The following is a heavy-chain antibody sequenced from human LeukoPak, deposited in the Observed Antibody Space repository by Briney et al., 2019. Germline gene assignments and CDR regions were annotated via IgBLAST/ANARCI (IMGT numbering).Heavy chain of an antibody. J-gene: IGHJ4*02. CDR2: MNPNNGNA. Sequence: ASVKVSCKASGDTFSSYTINWVRQATGQGLEWMGWMNPNNGNAGYAQKFQDKVTMTRDTSISTAYMELSSLRSEDTAIYYCARGAWYNSAYTALHYFDYWGQGTLVTVSS. CDR1: GDTFSSYT. D-gene: IGHD6-19*01. CDR3: ARGAWYNSAYTALHYFDY. V-gene: IGHV1-8*01.